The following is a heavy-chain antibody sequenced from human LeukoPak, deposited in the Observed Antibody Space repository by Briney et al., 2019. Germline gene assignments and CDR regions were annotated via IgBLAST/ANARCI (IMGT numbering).Heavy chain of an antibody. CDR1: GFTVRSNY. D-gene: IGHD2-8*02. J-gene: IGHJ4*02. Sequence: GGSLRLSCAVSGFTVRSNYVTWVRQAPGKGLEWVSVIYTGGTTDYADSVKGRFTISRDDSKNTMYLQMNSLRGEDSAVYYCARDLSGLVDYYFAYWGQGALVSVSS. CDR3: ARDLSGLVDYYFAY. CDR2: IYTGGTT. V-gene: IGHV3-66*01.